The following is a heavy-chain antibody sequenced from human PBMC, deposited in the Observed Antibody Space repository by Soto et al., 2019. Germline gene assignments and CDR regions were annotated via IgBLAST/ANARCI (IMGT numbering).Heavy chain of an antibody. CDR2: ISLYSDGT. V-gene: IGHV1-18*01. CDR1: GYTFSNYV. Sequence: QVQLVQSGGEVKRPGASVKVSCKTSGYTFSNYVITWVRHAPGQPLEWLGWISLYSDGTNYAQKFQGRVSMTTDTSTTTAYMELRSPRPDDTPVFYCARVVTGAVAWFGPWGQGALVTVSS. CDR3: ARVVTGAVAWFGP. J-gene: IGHJ5*02. D-gene: IGHD2-2*01.